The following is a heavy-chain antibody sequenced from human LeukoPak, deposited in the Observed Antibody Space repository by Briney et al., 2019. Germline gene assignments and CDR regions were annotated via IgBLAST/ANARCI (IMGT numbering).Heavy chain of an antibody. CDR2: IHYSGNT. D-gene: IGHD4-23*01. CDR3: ARENNDYGGKKAFDY. V-gene: IGHV4-30-4*02. CDR1: GGSSRSGDYF. J-gene: IGHJ4*02. Sequence: SDTLSLICAVSGGSSRSGDYFWSWIRQPPGKGLEWIGHIHYSGNTYYNPSLKSRVSISVDTSKNEFSLKLSSVTAADTAVYYCARENNDYGGKKAFDYWGQGTLVTVSS.